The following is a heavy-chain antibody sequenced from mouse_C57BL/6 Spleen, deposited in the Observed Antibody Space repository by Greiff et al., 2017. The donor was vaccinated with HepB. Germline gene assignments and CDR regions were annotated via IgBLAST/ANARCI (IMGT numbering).Heavy chain of an antibody. CDR2: IDPSDSNT. V-gene: IGHV1-69*01. CDR3: ARGLGRYYFDY. J-gene: IGHJ2*01. D-gene: IGHD4-1*01. CDR1: GYTFTSYW. Sequence: VQLQQPGAELVMPGASVKLSCKASGYTFTSYWMHWVKQRPGQGLEWIGEIDPSDSNTNYNQKFKGKSTLTVDKSSSTAYMQLSSLTSEDSAVYYCARGLGRYYFDYWGQGTTLTVSS.